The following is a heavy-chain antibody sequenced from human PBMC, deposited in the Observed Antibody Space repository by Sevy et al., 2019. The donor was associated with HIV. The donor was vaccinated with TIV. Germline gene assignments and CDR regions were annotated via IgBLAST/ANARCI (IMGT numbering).Heavy chain of an antibody. V-gene: IGHV1-8*03. CDR2: MNPNSGNT. D-gene: IGHD1-26*01. J-gene: IGHJ4*02. CDR1: GYTFTSYD. CDR3: ARGLRGSGSSRGSFDY. Sequence: ASVKVSYKASGYTFTSYDINWVRQATGQGLEWMGWMNPNSGNTGYAQKFQGRVTITRNTSISTAYMELSSLRSEDTAVYYCARGLRGSGSSRGSFDYWGQGTLVTVSS.